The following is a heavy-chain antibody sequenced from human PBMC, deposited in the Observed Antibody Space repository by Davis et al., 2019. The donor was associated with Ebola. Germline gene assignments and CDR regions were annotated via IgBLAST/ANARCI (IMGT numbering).Heavy chain of an antibody. CDR2: ISSSSSYT. CDR3: ARDFFGIRWLRFSYYGMDV. J-gene: IGHJ6*02. Sequence: GESLKISCAASGFTFSDYYMSWIRQAPGKGLEWVSHISSSSSYTNFADSVKGRFTISRDNAKNSLYLQMNSLRAEDTAVYYCARDFFGIRWLRFSYYGMDVWGQGTTVTVSS. V-gene: IGHV3-11*06. CDR1: GFTFSDYY. D-gene: IGHD5-12*01.